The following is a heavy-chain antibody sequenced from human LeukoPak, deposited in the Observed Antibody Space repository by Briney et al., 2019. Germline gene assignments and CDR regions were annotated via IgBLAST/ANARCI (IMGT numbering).Heavy chain of an antibody. J-gene: IGHJ1*01. CDR2: IKSKTDGGTT. V-gene: IGHV3-15*01. Sequence: GGSLRLSCAASGFTFSNAWMSWVRQAPGKGLEWVGRIKSKTDGGTTDYAAPVKGRFTISRDDSKNTLYLQMNSLKTEDTAVYYCTTGVGYYYDSSGYYYVEYFQHWGQGTLVTVSS. CDR3: TTGVGYYYDSSGYYYVEYFQH. D-gene: IGHD3-22*01. CDR1: GFTFSNAW.